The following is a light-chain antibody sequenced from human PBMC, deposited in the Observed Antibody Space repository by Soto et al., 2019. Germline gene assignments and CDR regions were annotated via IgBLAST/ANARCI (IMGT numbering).Light chain of an antibody. CDR1: QSVSSSY. CDR3: QQYGSSLP. Sequence: EIVLTQSPGTLSLSPGERATLSCGASQSVSSSYVAWYQQKPGQAPRRLIYGASRRATGIPDRFSGSGSGTDFTLTISRLEAEDFAVYYCQQYGSSLPFGGGTKVDIK. CDR2: GAS. J-gene: IGKJ4*01. V-gene: IGKV3-20*01.